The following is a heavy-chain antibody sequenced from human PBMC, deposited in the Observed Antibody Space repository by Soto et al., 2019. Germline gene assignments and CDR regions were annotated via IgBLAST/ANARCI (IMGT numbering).Heavy chain of an antibody. Sequence: SETLSLTCAVSGYSISSGYYWGWIRQPPGKGLEWIGYIYYSGSTDYNPSLKGRVTISVDTSKNQFSLKLRSVTAADTAVYYCARVGGVAARTFDYWGQGTLVTVSS. D-gene: IGHD6-6*01. J-gene: IGHJ4*02. V-gene: IGHV4-38-2*01. CDR2: IYYSGST. CDR1: GYSISSGYY. CDR3: ARVGGVAARTFDY.